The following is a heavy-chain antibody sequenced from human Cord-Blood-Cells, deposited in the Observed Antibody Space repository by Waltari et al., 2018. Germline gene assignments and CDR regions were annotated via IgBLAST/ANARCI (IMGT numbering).Heavy chain of an antibody. J-gene: IGHJ4*02. CDR3: ARFPTVAGKALDY. D-gene: IGHD6-19*01. Sequence: QVQLVQSGAEVKKPGASVKVSCKASGYTFTSYDINWVRQATGQGLEWMAWMNHNSGKTGDEKKFQGRVTMTRSTSISPAYRELSNLGSEDTAVYYGARFPTVAGKALDYWGQGTLVTVSS. CDR1: GYTFTSYD. CDR2: MNHNSGKT. V-gene: IGHV1-8*01.